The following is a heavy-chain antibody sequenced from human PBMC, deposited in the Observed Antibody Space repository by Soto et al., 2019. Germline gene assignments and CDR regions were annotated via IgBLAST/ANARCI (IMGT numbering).Heavy chain of an antibody. Sequence: SETLSLTCSVSCSSISSGDYYRSWVRKPPGKGLEWIGYIYYSGSTYYNPSLKSRVTISVDTSKNQFSLKLSSVTAADTAVYYCARAIYDSIGYAYCGQGTLVPVSS. CDR2: IYYSGST. V-gene: IGHV4-30-4*01. CDR3: ARAIYDSIGYAY. D-gene: IGHD3-22*01. CDR1: CSSISSGDYY. J-gene: IGHJ4*02.